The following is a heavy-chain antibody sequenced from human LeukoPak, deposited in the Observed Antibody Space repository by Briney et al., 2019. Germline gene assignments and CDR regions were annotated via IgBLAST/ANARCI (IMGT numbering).Heavy chain of an antibody. J-gene: IGHJ4*02. V-gene: IGHV1-18*01. CDR3: VRGGSSSGYDY. CDR2: ISRNSVNT. CDR1: GYTFTSYD. D-gene: IGHD3-22*01. Sequence: ASVTVSCKASGYTFTSYDITWVRQAPGQGLEWMGWISRNSVNTNYAQKFQGRVTLTTDTSTSTAYMELRSLRSDDTAVYYCVRGGSSSGYDYWGQGTLVTVSS.